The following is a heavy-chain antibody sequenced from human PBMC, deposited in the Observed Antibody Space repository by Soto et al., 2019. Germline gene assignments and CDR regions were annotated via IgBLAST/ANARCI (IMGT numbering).Heavy chain of an antibody. CDR2: TYYRSKWYN. V-gene: IGHV6-1*01. J-gene: IGHJ5*02. CDR1: GDSVSSNSAA. CDR3: AREAKTSYYYDSSGYSS. Sequence: QVPLQQSGPGLVKPSQTLSLTCAISGDSVSSNSAAWNWIRQSPSRGLEWLGRTYYRSKWYNDYAVSVKSRITINPDTSKHQFSLQRNSVTPEDTAVYYCAREAKTSYYYDSSGYSSWGQGTLVTVSS. D-gene: IGHD3-22*01.